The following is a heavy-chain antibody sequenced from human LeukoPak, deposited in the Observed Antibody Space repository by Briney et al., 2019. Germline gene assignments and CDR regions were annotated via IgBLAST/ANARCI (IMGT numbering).Heavy chain of an antibody. Sequence: PSETLSLTCTVSGGSISSGSYYWSWIRQPAGKGLEWIGRIYTSGRTNYNPSLKSRVTISVDTSKNHFSLKLSSVTAADSAVYYCARLGYMVRGVMPYYMDVWGKGTTVTISS. D-gene: IGHD3-10*01. CDR3: ARLGYMVRGVMPYYMDV. J-gene: IGHJ6*03. CDR2: IYTSGRT. V-gene: IGHV4-61*02. CDR1: GGSISSGSYY.